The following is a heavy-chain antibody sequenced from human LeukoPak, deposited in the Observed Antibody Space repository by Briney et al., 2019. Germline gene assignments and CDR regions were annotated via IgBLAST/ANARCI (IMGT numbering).Heavy chain of an antibody. D-gene: IGHD3-10*01. V-gene: IGHV4-59*08. CDR2: IYHSGST. CDR1: GGSLSSYY. Sequence: SETLSLTYTVSGGSLSSYYWSWIRQPPGKGLEWIGYIYHSGSTNYNPSLKSRVTISVDRSKNQFSLKLSSVTAADTAVYYCARHPVLLSGMDVWGQGTTVTVSS. J-gene: IGHJ6*02. CDR3: ARHPVLLSGMDV.